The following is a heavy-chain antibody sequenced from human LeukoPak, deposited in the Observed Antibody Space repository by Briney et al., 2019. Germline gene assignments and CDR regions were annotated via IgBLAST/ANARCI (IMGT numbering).Heavy chain of an antibody. CDR3: ASLKPTGAFDI. V-gene: IGHV4-59*01. CDR2: IYYSGST. CDR1: GGSISSYY. D-gene: IGHD4-17*01. Sequence: SETLSLTCTVSGGSISSYYWSWIRQPPGKGLEWIGYIYYSGSTNYNPSLKSRVTISVDTSKNQFSLKLSSVTAADTAVYYCASLKPTGAFDIWGQGTMVTVSS. J-gene: IGHJ3*02.